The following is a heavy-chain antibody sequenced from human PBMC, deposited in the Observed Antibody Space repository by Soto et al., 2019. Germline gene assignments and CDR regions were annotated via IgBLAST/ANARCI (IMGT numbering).Heavy chain of an antibody. V-gene: IGHV3-74*01. J-gene: IGHJ4*02. CDR2: INTDGSST. CDR1: GFTFSSYW. Sequence: EVQLVESGGGLVQPGGSLRLSCAASGFTFSSYWMHWVRQAPGKGLVWVSRINTDGSSTTYGDSVKGRFTISRDNAKNTLYLQMNSLRAEDTAVYYCPRRGPVTGLAYWGQGTLVTVSS. CDR3: PRRGPVTGLAY. D-gene: IGHD1-20*01.